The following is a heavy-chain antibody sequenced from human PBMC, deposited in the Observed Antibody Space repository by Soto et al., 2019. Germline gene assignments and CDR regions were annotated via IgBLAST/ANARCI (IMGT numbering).Heavy chain of an antibody. V-gene: IGHV3-30*18. CDR3: AKDRVESGLGEIDY. CDR2: ISYDGSKK. J-gene: IGHJ4*02. Sequence: QVQVVESGGGVVQPGRSLRLSCAASGFTFSNNGMHWVRQAPGKGLEWVAIISYDGSKKYYADSVKGRFTISRDNSKNTLYLQMNSLRVEDTAIYYCAKDRVESGLGEIDYWGQGTLVTVSS. CDR1: GFTFSNNG. D-gene: IGHD3-16*01.